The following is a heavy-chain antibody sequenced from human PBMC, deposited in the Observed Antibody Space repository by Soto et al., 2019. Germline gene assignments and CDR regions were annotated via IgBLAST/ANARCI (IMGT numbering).Heavy chain of an antibody. Sequence: ASVKVSCKSSDYTFTSYGVTWVRQAPGQGLECMGWVSAYTAKTNYAQKLQGRVTMTTDTSTRTAYMELRSLRSDDTAIYYCARVEVAGTSPPPQGFDSWGQGTLVTVSS. D-gene: IGHD6-19*01. J-gene: IGHJ5*01. CDR3: ARVEVAGTSPPPQGFDS. CDR2: VSAYTAKT. CDR1: DYTFTSYG. V-gene: IGHV1-18*01.